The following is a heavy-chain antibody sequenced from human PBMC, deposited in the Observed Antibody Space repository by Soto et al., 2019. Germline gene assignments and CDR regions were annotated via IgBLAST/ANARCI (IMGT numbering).Heavy chain of an antibody. CDR3: ARVGYGDYGRGYYFDF. J-gene: IGHJ4*02. Sequence: QVRLQESGPRLVKPSQTLSLTCSVSGASIRDGDYYWSWLRQPPGKGPEWIGIIDYTGGTHYNPTLPGAVSMSVDPSANQFSLKVNFVTAADSAVYYCARVGYGDYGRGYYFDFWGPGILVTVSS. D-gene: IGHD4-17*01. CDR1: GASIRDGDYY. V-gene: IGHV4-30-4*01. CDR2: IDYTGGT.